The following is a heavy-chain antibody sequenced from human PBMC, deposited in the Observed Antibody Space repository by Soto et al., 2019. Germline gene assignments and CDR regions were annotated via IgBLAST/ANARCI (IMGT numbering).Heavy chain of an antibody. V-gene: IGHV4-39*01. J-gene: IGHJ4*02. CDR1: GGSISSSSYY. CDR3: ARHAMASYGYYFDY. Sequence: QLQLQESGPGLVKPSETLSLTCTVSGGSISSSSYYWGWIRQPPGKGLEWIGSIYYSGSTYYNPSLKSRVTISVDTSKNQFSLKLSSVTAADTAVYYCARHAMASYGYYFDYWGQGTLVTVSS. D-gene: IGHD5-18*01. CDR2: IYYSGST.